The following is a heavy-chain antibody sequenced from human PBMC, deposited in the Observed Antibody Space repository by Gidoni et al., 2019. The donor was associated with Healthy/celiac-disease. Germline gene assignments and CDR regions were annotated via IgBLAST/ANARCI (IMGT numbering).Heavy chain of an antibody. Sequence: EVQLVEAGGGLIQPGGSLRLCCAASGFTVSSNYMSWVRQAPGKGLEWVSVIYSGGSTYYADSVKGRFTISRDNSKNTLYLQMNSLRAEDTAVYYCARSRYFDWEGYGMDVWGQGTTVTVSS. J-gene: IGHJ6*02. V-gene: IGHV3-53*01. D-gene: IGHD3-9*01. CDR2: IYSGGST. CDR3: ARSRYFDWEGYGMDV. CDR1: GFTVSSNY.